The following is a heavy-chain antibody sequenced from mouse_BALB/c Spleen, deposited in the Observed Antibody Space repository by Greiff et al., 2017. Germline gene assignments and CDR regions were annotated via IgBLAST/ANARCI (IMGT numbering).Heavy chain of an antibody. CDR3: TRADGNYGGFYWYFDV. Sequence: EAMLVESGGGLVKPGGSLKLSCAASGFTFSSYTMSWVRQTPEKRLEWVATISSGGSYTYYPDSVKGRFTISRDNAKNTLYLQMSSLKSEDTAMYYCTRADGNYGGFYWYFDVWGAGTTVTVSS. CDR1: GFTFSSYT. D-gene: IGHD2-1*01. J-gene: IGHJ1*01. V-gene: IGHV5-6-4*01. CDR2: ISSGGSYT.